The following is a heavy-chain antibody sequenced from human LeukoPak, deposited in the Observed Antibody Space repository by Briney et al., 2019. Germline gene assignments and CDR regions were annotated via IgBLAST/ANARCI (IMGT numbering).Heavy chain of an antibody. CDR2: IYTSGST. D-gene: IGHD2-2*01. CDR3: ARVVPAARDGDWFDP. V-gene: IGHV4-4*09. CDR1: GGSISSYY. Sequence: SETLSLTCTVSGGSISSYYWSWIRQPPGKGLEWIGYIYTSGSTNYNPSLKSRVTISVDTSKNQFSLKLSPATAADTAVYYCARVVPAARDGDWFDPWGQGTLVTVSS. J-gene: IGHJ5*02.